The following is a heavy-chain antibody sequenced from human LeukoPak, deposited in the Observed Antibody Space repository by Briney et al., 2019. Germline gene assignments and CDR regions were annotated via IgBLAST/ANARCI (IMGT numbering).Heavy chain of an antibody. CDR2: MSGSGGRT. CDR1: GFTFCSYA. Sequence: GGSLRLSCGASGFTFCSYAMSRVRQAPGKGLEGVLAMSGSGGRTDYADSVKGRFTISRDNSKNTLYLQMNSLRAEDTAVYYCAKHLFLTGSCDYWGQGTLVTVSS. V-gene: IGHV3-23*01. J-gene: IGHJ4*02. D-gene: IGHD3-9*01. CDR3: AKHLFLTGSCDY.